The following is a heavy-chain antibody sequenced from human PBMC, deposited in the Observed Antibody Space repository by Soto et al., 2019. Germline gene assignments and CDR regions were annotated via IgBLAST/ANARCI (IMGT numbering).Heavy chain of an antibody. CDR2: IYPGDSYT. D-gene: IGHD1-26*01. J-gene: IGHJ6*03. CDR3: ARHDTSGTIIMDV. Sequence: PGESLKISWKGSGYSFTSYWIGWVRQMPGKGLECMGIIYPGDSYTRYSPSFQGQVTISADKSISTAYLQWSSLKASDTAIYYCARHDTSGTIIMDVWGKGTTVTVSS. V-gene: IGHV5-51*01. CDR1: GYSFTSYW.